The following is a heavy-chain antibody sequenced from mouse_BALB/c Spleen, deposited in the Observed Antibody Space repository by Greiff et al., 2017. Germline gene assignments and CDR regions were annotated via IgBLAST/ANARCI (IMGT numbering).Heavy chain of an antibody. CDR3: ARDGNYWDFDY. CDR1: GFNIKDYY. J-gene: IGHJ2*01. CDR2: IDPENGNT. D-gene: IGHD2-1*01. Sequence: VQLQQSGAELVRPGALVKLSCKASGFNIKDYYMHWVKQRPEQGLEWIGWIDPENGNTIYDPKFQGKASITADTSSNTAYLQLSSLTSEDTAVYYCARDGNYWDFDYWGQGTTRTVSS. V-gene: IGHV14-1*02.